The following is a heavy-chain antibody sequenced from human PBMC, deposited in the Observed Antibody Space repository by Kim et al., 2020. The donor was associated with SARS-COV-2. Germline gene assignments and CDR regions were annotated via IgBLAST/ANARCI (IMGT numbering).Heavy chain of an antibody. D-gene: IGHD2-15*01. Sequence: VKGRFNHSKDNSKNTLYLQMNNLRAEDTTVYYCAKERRKYCSGGSCHLEYWGQGTLVTVSS. CDR3: AKERRKYCSGGSCHLEY. V-gene: IGHV3-33*06. J-gene: IGHJ4*02.